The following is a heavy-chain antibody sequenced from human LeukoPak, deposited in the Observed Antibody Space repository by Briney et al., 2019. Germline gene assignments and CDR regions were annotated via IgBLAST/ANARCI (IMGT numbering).Heavy chain of an antibody. CDR2: INRSGST. D-gene: IGHD4-17*01. CDR1: GGSLSGYY. CDR3: KTTEGY. Sequence: PSETLSLTCAVYGGSLSGYYWSWLRQPPGKGLEWIGEINRSGSTNYKPSLKSRVTISIDTSKNQFSLKLSSVTAADTAVYYCKTTEGYWGQGTLVTVSS. J-gene: IGHJ4*02. V-gene: IGHV4-34*01.